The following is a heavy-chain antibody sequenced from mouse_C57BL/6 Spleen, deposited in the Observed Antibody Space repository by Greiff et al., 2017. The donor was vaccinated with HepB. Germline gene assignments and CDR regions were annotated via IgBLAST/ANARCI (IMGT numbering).Heavy chain of an antibody. J-gene: IGHJ1*03. D-gene: IGHD1-1*01. CDR1: GYTFTSYW. CDR2: IDPSDSET. V-gene: IGHV1-52*01. Sequence: QVQLQQPGAELVRPGSSVKLSCKASGYTFTSYWMHWVKQRPIQGLEWIGNIDPSDSETHYNQKFKDKATLTVDKSSSTAYMQISSLTSEDSAVYYCAKTTYYGSRERYFDVWGTGTTVTVSS. CDR3: AKTTYYGSRERYFDV.